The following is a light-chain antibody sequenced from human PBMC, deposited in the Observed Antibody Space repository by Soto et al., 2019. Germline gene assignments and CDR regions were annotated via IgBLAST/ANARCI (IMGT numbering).Light chain of an antibody. CDR3: SSYTSSSTRV. CDR1: SSDVGGYNY. J-gene: IGLJ3*02. Sequence: QSALTQPASVSGSPGQSITISCTGTSSDVGGYNYVSWYQQHTGKAPKLMIYDVSNRPSGVSNRFSGSKSGNTASLTISGLQAEDEADYYCSSYTSSSTRVFGGGTKRTVL. V-gene: IGLV2-14*01. CDR2: DVS.